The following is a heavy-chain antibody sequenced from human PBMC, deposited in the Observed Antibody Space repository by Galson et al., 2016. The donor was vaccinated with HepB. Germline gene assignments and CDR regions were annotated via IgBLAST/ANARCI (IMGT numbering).Heavy chain of an antibody. CDR2: INPSGATT. D-gene: IGHD3-10*01. Sequence: SVKVSCKASGYTFTAYYIHWVRQAPGQGLEWMGVINPSGATTNYAQKFQGRVTITSDTSTNTVYMDLNSLRSEDTAVYYCAKDRVRYFGMDVWGQGTTVTVSS. V-gene: IGHV1-46*01. CDR3: AKDRVRYFGMDV. J-gene: IGHJ6*02. CDR1: GYTFTAYY.